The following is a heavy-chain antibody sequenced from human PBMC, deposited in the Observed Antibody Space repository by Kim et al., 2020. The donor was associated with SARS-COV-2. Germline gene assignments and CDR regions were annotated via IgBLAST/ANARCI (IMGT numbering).Heavy chain of an antibody. J-gene: IGHJ4*02. Sequence: DSVKGRFTISSDNSKNTLYLQMNSLRAEDTAVYYCAKDRIAAAGPYYFDYWGQGTLVTVSS. CDR3: AKDRIAAAGPYYFDY. V-gene: IGHV3-30*02. D-gene: IGHD6-13*01.